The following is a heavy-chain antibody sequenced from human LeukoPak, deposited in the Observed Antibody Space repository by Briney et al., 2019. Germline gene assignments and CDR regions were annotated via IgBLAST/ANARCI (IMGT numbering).Heavy chain of an antibody. Sequence: GGSLRLSCAASGFTFSSYGMHWVRQAPGKGLEWVAFIRYDGSNKYYADSVKGRFTISRHNSKNTLYLQMNSLRAEDTAVYYCAKDQAYSSAWCMNYWGQGTLVTVSS. J-gene: IGHJ4*02. D-gene: IGHD6-19*01. CDR2: IRYDGSNK. CDR1: GFTFSSYG. CDR3: AKDQAYSSAWCMNY. V-gene: IGHV3-30*02.